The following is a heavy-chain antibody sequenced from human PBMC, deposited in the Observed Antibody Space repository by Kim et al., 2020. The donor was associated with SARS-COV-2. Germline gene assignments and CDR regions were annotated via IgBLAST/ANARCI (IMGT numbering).Heavy chain of an antibody. J-gene: IGHJ6*02. Sequence: ASVKVSCKASGYTFTSYAMNWVRQAPGQGLEWMGWINTNTGNPTYAQGFTGRFVFSLDTSVSTAYLQISSLKAEDTAVYYCARAPTSTVTHYYHVYGMDVWGQGTTVTVSS. CDR2: INTNTGNP. D-gene: IGHD4-4*01. CDR3: ARAPTSTVTHYYHVYGMDV. V-gene: IGHV7-4-1*02. CDR1: GYTFTSYA.